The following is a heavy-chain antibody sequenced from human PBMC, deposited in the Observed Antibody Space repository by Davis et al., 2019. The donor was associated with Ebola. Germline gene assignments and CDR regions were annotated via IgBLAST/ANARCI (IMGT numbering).Heavy chain of an antibody. CDR3: ARGFEDLFVGELIPFDY. J-gene: IGHJ4*02. D-gene: IGHD1-7*01. CDR1: GGSISSYY. Sequence: PGGSLRLSCTVSGGSISSYYWSWIRQPAGKGLEWIGRIYTSGSTNYNPSLKSRVTISVDTSKNQFSLKLSSVTAADTAVYYCARGFEDLFVGELIPFDYWGQGTLVTVSS. V-gene: IGHV4-4*07. CDR2: IYTSGST.